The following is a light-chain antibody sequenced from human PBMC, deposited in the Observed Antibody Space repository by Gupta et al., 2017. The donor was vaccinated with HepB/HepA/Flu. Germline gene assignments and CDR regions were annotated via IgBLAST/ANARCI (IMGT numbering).Light chain of an antibody. Sequence: LSPVERDTLSCRASQSVSRYLAWYQQKPGQAPRLLIYDSSNRATGIPARFSGSGSGTDFTLTISSLEPEDFAVYYCQQRNNWPTMCSFGQGTKLEIK. CDR3: QQRNNWPTMCS. V-gene: IGKV3-11*01. CDR2: DSS. CDR1: QSVSRY. J-gene: IGKJ2*04.